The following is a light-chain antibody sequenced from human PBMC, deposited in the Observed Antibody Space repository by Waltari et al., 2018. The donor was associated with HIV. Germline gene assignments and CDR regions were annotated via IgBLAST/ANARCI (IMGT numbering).Light chain of an antibody. Sequence: QLVLTQSPSSSASLGPSVKLPCTLTSRHNSYAIAWHPQQPEKGHRYLIKLKSDGSHKKGDGIPDRFSGSSSGAERYLTISSLQSEDEADYYCQTWATGIRVFGGGTKLTVL. CDR2: LKSDGSH. CDR3: QTWATGIRV. J-gene: IGLJ3*02. V-gene: IGLV4-69*01. CDR1: SRHNSYA.